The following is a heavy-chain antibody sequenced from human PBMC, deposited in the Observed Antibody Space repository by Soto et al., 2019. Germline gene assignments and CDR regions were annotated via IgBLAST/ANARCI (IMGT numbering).Heavy chain of an antibody. Sequence: PGGSLRLSCAASGFTFSIYGMHWVRHAPGKGLEWVAVISYDGSNKYYADSVKGRFTISRDNSKNTLYLQMNSLRAEDTAVYYCAKDNSGYPPYYGMDVWGQGTTVTVSS. V-gene: IGHV3-30*18. CDR2: ISYDGSNK. D-gene: IGHD5-12*01. CDR1: GFTFSIYG. J-gene: IGHJ6*02. CDR3: AKDNSGYPPYYGMDV.